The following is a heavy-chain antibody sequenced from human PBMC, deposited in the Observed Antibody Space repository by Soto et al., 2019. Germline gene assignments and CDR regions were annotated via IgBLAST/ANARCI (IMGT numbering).Heavy chain of an antibody. CDR3: AKDRTITMIVVVSPFDY. V-gene: IGHV3-9*01. Sequence: PGGSLRLSCAAFGFILDDYAMHWVRQAPGKGLEWVSGISWNSGSIGYADYVKGRFTISRDNSKNTLYLQMNSLRAEDTAVYYCAKDRTITMIVVVSPFDYWGQGTLVTVSS. CDR1: GFILDDYA. D-gene: IGHD3-22*01. J-gene: IGHJ4*02. CDR2: ISWNSGSI.